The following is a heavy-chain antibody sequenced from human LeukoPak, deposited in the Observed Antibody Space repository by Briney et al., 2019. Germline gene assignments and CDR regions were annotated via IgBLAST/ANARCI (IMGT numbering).Heavy chain of an antibody. CDR3: ERDLLSGYSPYFDY. J-gene: IGHJ4*02. D-gene: IGHD5-18*01. CDR2: ISSSGSTI. Sequence: PGGSLRLSCAASGFTFSDYYMSWIRQAPGKGREWVSYISSSGSTIYYADSVKGRFTISRDNAKNSLYLQMNSLRAEDTAVYYCERDLLSGYSPYFDYWGQGTLVTVSS. CDR1: GFTFSDYY. V-gene: IGHV3-11*01.